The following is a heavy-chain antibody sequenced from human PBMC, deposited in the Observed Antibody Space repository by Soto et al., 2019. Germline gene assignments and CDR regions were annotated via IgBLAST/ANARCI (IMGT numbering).Heavy chain of an antibody. CDR3: ARELELRRGVLDY. D-gene: IGHD1-7*01. J-gene: IGHJ4*02. CDR1: GFTFSSYG. V-gene: IGHV3-33*01. Sequence: PGGSLRLSCAASGFTFSSYGMHWVRQAPGKGLEWVAVIWYDGSNKYYADSVKGRFTISRDNSKNTLYLQMNSLRAEDTAVYYCARELELRRGVLDYWGQGTMVTASS. CDR2: IWYDGSNK.